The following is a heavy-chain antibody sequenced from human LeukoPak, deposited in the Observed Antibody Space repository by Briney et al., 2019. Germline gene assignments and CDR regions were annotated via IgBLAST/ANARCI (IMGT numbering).Heavy chain of an antibody. J-gene: IGHJ5*02. D-gene: IGHD3-10*01. Sequence: GKSLRLSCATSGFTFTNYAVHWVRQAPGKGLEWVALISYHGSDKYYADSVRGRFTISRDDSNNTVGLQMNSLRPEDTAVYYCARGWGSGNYYSVDLWGQGTLVTVSS. CDR1: GFTFTNYA. CDR2: ISYHGSDK. V-gene: IGHV3-30-3*01. CDR3: ARGWGSGNYYSVDL.